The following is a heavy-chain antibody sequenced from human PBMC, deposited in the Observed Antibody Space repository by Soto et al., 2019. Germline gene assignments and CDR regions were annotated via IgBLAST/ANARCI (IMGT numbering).Heavy chain of an antibody. Sequence: PSETLSLTCSFSGDSVTSHYLTWIRQSPEKGLEWIGYMHYTGFSHYNPSLKSRLTISVDTSKNQFSLQLSSVTVADTAVYYCVSKLGSCTGGSCNWYFDLWGRGTLVTVSS. CDR2: MHYTGFS. V-gene: IGHV4-59*02. J-gene: IGHJ2*01. CDR1: GDSVTSHY. CDR3: VSKLGSCTGGSCNWYFDL. D-gene: IGHD2-15*01.